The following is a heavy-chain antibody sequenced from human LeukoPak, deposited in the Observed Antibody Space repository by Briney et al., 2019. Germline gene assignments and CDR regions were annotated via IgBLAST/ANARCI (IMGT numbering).Heavy chain of an antibody. CDR1: GFTFSTCW. CDR3: ARDRPGNTAIDY. CDR2: IHSDGRST. V-gene: IGHV3-74*01. D-gene: IGHD5-18*01. Sequence: GGSLRLSCAASGFTFSTCWMHWVRHAPGKGLVWVSRIHSDGRSTSYADSVNGRFTISRDNAKNTLYLQMNSLRAEDTAVYYCARDRPGNTAIDYWGQGTLVTVSS. J-gene: IGHJ4*02.